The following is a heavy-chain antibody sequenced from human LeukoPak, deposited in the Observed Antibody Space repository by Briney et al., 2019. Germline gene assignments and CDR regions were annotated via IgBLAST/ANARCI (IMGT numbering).Heavy chain of an antibody. Sequence: SETLSHTCAVSGYSISSGYYWGWIRQPPGKGLEWIGSIYHSGSTYYNPSLKSRVTISVDTSKNQFSLKLSSVTAADTAVYYCARCYHGGSAAFDYWGQGALVTVSS. CDR1: GYSISSGYY. V-gene: IGHV4-38-2*01. D-gene: IGHD2-15*01. J-gene: IGHJ4*02. CDR2: IYHSGST. CDR3: ARCYHGGSAAFDY.